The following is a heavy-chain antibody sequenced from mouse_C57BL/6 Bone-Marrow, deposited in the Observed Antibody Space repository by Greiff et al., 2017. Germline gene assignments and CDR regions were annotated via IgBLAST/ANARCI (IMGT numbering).Heavy chain of an antibody. D-gene: IGHD2-4*01. V-gene: IGHV7-1*01. CDR3: ARDGDYDGGYAMDY. Sequence: EVQVVESGGGLVQSGRSLRLSCATSGFTFSDFYMEWVRQAPGKGLEWIAASRNKANDYTTEYSASVKGRFIVSRDTSQSILYLQMNALRAEDTAIYYCARDGDYDGGYAMDYWGQGTSGTVSS. J-gene: IGHJ4*01. CDR1: GFTFSDFY. CDR2: SRNKANDYTT.